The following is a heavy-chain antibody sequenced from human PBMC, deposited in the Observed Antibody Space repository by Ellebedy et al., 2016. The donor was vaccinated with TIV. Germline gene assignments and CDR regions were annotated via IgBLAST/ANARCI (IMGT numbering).Heavy chain of an antibody. D-gene: IGHD2-2*01. CDR2: ISSNGGTT. Sequence: GESLKISCSASGFTFSTYAMHWVRQAPGKGLDSVSGISSNGGTTYYADSVRGRFTLSRDNSTNTLFLQMSSLRDADTAVFYCVKDGGASERDIVVASNYFDYWGQGTLVTVSS. CDR1: GFTFSTYA. J-gene: IGHJ4*02. CDR3: VKDGGASERDIVVASNYFDY. V-gene: IGHV3-64D*09.